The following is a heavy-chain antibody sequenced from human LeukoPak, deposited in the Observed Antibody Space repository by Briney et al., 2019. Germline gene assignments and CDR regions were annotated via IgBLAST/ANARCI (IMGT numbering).Heavy chain of an antibody. CDR3: ARGVAASKLQAYDY. V-gene: IGHV3-21*01. D-gene: IGHD6-19*01. CDR2: ISSSSSYI. Sequence: PGGSLRLSCAASGFTFSSYSMNWVRQAPGKGLEWVSSISSSSSYIYYADSVKCRFTISRDNAKNSLYLQMNSLRAEDTAVYYCARGVAASKLQAYDYWGQGTLVTVSS. J-gene: IGHJ4*02. CDR1: GFTFSSYS.